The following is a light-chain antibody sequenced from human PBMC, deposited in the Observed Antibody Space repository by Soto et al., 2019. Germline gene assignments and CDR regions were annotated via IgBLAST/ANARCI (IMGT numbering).Light chain of an antibody. CDR3: HQYDSSPWT. CDR1: QSVSSSY. V-gene: IGKV3-20*01. J-gene: IGKJ1*01. Sequence: EIVLTQSPGTLSLSPGERATLSCRASQSVSSSYLAWYQQKLGQAPRLLIYGASSRATGIPDRFSGSGSGTDFTLTISRLDPEDFAVYYCHQYDSSPWTFGQGTKVDIK. CDR2: GAS.